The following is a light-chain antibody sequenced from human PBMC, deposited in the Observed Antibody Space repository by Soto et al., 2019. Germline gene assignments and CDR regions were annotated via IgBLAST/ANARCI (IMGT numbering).Light chain of an antibody. Sequence: DVQLTQSPSPLSASAGDRVSISCRASRAITNHLNWYQQKPGKAPILLVYAASTLETGVPSRFSGSGSGTHFTLTIDNLQPEDVATYFCQQNYITPLTFGGGTKVEI. V-gene: IGKV1-39*01. J-gene: IGKJ4*01. CDR1: RAITNH. CDR3: QQNYITPLT. CDR2: AAS.